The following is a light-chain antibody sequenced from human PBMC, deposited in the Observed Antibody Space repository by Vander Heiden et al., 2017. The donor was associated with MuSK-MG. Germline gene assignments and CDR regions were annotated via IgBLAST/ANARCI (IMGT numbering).Light chain of an antibody. CDR2: EDN. CDR3: QSYDSSNQVV. V-gene: IGLV6-57*01. J-gene: IGLJ2*01. CDR1: SGSLASNY. Sequence: NFMLTQPHSVSESPGKTVTISCTRSSGSLASNYVQWYQQRPGSSTTTVIYEDNQRPSGVPDRFSGSIDNSSNSASRTISGLKTEDEADYYCQSYDSSNQVVFGGGTKLTVL.